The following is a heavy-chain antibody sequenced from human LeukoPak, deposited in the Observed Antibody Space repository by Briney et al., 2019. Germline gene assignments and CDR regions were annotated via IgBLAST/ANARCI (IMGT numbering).Heavy chain of an antibody. CDR3: AGILTGYAYYYYYYYMDV. J-gene: IGHJ6*03. CDR2: IYYSGST. V-gene: IGHV4-39*01. Sequence: PSETLSLTCTVSGGSISSSSYYWGWIRQPPGKGLEWIGSIYYSGSTYYNPSLKSRVTISVDTSKNQFSLKLSSVTAADTAVYYCAGILTGYAYYYYYYYMDVWGKGTTVTISS. CDR1: GGSISSSSYY. D-gene: IGHD3-9*01.